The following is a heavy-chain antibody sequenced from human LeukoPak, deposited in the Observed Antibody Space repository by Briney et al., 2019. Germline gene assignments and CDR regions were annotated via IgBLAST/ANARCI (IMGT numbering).Heavy chain of an antibody. CDR2: ISSTGSTI. Sequence: GGSLRLSCAASGFTVSSNYMSWVRQAAGKGLEWISSISSTGSTIYYADSVKGRFTISRDNAKNSLFLQMNSLRDEDTAVYYCAKSLVSDSWGQGTLGTVSS. D-gene: IGHD3-16*01. J-gene: IGHJ5*01. CDR1: GFTVSSNY. V-gene: IGHV3-48*02. CDR3: AKSLVSDS.